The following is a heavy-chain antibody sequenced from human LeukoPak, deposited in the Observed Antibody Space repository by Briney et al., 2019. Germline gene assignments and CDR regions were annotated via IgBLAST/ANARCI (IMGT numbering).Heavy chain of an antibody. CDR3: ARVVVPAR. D-gene: IGHD2-2*01. CDR2: ISSGGST. Sequence: GGSLRLSCAASGFTFSSYAMSWVRQAPGEGLEWVSVISSGGSTYYADSVKGRFTISRDNAKNSLYLQMNSLRAEDTAVYYCARVVVPARWGQGTLVTVSS. J-gene: IGHJ4*02. CDR1: GFTFSSYA. V-gene: IGHV3-66*01.